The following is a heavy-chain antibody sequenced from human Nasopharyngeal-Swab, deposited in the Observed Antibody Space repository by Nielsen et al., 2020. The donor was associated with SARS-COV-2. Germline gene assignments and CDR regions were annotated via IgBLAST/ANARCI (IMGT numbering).Heavy chain of an antibody. Sequence: GGSLRLSCAASGFTFSSYDMHWVRQAPGKGLEWVAVISYDGSNKYYADSVKGRFTISRDNSKNTLYLQMNGLRAEDTAVYYCARAVAGYYYMDVWGNGTTVTVSS. D-gene: IGHD6-19*01. CDR1: GFTFSSYD. V-gene: IGHV3-30-3*01. CDR3: ARAVAGYYYMDV. J-gene: IGHJ6*03. CDR2: ISYDGSNK.